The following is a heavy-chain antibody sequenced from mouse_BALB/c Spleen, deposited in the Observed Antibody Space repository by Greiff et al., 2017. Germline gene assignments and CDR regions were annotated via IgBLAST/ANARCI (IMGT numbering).Heavy chain of an antibody. Sequence: VQLQESGPELVKPGASVRISCKASGYTFTSYYIHWVKQRPGQGLEWIGWIYPGNVNTKYNEKFKGKATLTADKSSSTAYMQLSSLTSEDSAVYFCARGGLYYFDYWGQGTTLTVSS. V-gene: IGHV1S56*01. D-gene: IGHD3-3*01. CDR3: ARGGLYYFDY. CDR2: IYPGNVNT. J-gene: IGHJ2*01. CDR1: GYTFTSYY.